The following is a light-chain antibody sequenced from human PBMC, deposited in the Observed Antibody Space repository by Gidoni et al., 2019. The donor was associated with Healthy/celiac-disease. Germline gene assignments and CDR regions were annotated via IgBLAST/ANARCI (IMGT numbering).Light chain of an antibody. J-gene: IGKJ4*01. CDR3: QQSYSTPRLT. CDR1: QSLSSY. V-gene: IGKV1-39*01. Sequence: DIQMSQTPSSLSASVGDRVTITCRASQSLSSYLNWYQQKPGKAPKLLIYAASSLQSGVPSRVSGSGSGTDFTLTISSLQPEDFATYYCQQSYSTPRLTFGGGTKVEIK. CDR2: AAS.